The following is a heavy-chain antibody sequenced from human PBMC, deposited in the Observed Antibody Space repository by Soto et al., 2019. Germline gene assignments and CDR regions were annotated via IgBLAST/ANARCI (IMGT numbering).Heavy chain of an antibody. J-gene: IGHJ6*02. V-gene: IGHV1-3*01. CDR2: INAANGDT. CDR3: ARASVGYYDSSGYYGTYLSVAYYYGMDV. Sequence: QVQLVQSGTEVKKPGASVKVSCKASGYTFTSYGIHWVRQAPGQRLEWMGWINAANGDTKYSPKFQGRVTITRDTSASTAYMELSSLRSEDTAVYYCARASVGYYDSSGYYGTYLSVAYYYGMDVWGQGTTVTVSS. D-gene: IGHD3-22*01. CDR1: GYTFTSYG.